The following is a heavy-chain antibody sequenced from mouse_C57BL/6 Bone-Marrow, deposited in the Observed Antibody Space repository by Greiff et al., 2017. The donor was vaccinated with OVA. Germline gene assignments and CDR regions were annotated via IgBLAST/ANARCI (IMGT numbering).Heavy chain of an antibody. CDR2: INPNNGGT. D-gene: IGHD2-13*01. J-gene: IGHJ4*01. Sequence: VQLQQSGPELVKPGASVKISCKASGYTFTDYYMNWVKQSHGKSLEWIGDINPNNGGTSYNQKFKGKATLTVDKSSSKAYMELRSLTSEDSAVYYCASDGDYYAMDYWGQGTSVTVSS. CDR1: GYTFTDYY. CDR3: ASDGDYYAMDY. V-gene: IGHV1-26*01.